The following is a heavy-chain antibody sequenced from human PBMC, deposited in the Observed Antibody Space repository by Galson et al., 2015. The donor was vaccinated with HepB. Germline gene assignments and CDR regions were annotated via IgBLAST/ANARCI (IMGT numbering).Heavy chain of an antibody. CDR2: TSTSQST. J-gene: IGHJ4*02. CDR1: GRSIRSYY. D-gene: IGHD3-10*01. CDR3: ASDWWWVGELRGEYFFDS. Sequence: SEPLSLTCTVSGRSIRSYYYRWIRQHAGTGLEWNGRTSTSQSTNNNPSLKRRVTMSVDTSKNQVSLKLSSVTAADTAVYYCASDWWWVGELRGEYFFDSWGQGTLVTVSS. V-gene: IGHV4-4*07.